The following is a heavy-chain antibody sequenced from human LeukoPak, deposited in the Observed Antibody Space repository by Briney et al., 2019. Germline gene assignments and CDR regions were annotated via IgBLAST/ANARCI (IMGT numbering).Heavy chain of an antibody. CDR2: INPNSGGT. CDR3: ARDFALYPLVVVVPEYAFDI. Sequence: ASVKVSCKASGYTFTGYYMHWVRQAPGQGLEWMGWINPNSGGTNYAQKFQGRVTMTRDMSTRTVYMELSSLRSEDTAVYYCARDFALYPLVVVVPEYAFDIWGQGTMVTVSS. D-gene: IGHD2-15*01. V-gene: IGHV1-2*02. J-gene: IGHJ3*02. CDR1: GYTFTGYY.